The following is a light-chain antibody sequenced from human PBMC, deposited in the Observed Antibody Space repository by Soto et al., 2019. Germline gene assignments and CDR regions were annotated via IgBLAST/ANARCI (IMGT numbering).Light chain of an antibody. V-gene: IGLV2-11*01. CDR1: SSDVGGYNY. CDR2: DIS. CDR3: SSYAGSYTYV. Sequence: QSVLTQPRSVSGSPGQSVTISCTGTSSDVGGYNYVSWYQQHPGKAPKLMIYDISKRPSGVPDRFSGSKSGNTASLTISGLQAYDEVDYYCSSYAGSYTYVFGTGTKLTVL. J-gene: IGLJ1*01.